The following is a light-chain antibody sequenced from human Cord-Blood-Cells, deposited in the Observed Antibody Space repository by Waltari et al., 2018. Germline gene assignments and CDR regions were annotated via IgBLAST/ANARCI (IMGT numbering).Light chain of an antibody. CDR2: EGS. J-gene: IGLJ1*01. Sequence: QSALTQPASVSASPGQPITISCTGTSSDVGSSNLVSWYQQHPGKAPKLMIYEGSKRPSGVSNRFSGSKSGNTASLTISGLQAEDEADYYCCSYAGYVFGTGTKVTVL. CDR1: SSDVGSSNL. CDR3: CSYAGYV. V-gene: IGLV2-23*01.